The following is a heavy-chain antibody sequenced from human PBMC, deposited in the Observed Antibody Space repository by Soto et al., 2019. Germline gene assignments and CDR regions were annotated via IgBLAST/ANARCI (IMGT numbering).Heavy chain of an antibody. V-gene: IGHV3-7*05. D-gene: IGHD3-3*01. J-gene: IGHJ4*02. CDR1: GFTFTGYW. Sequence: EVQVVESGGGLVQPGGSLRLSCSVSGFTFTGYWMKWVRQAPGKGLEWVATINEDGGETYYVDSVRGQFTVSRDSAKNSMLLQMNSLRVEDTAVYYCASTRGYWGQGTLVTVSS. CDR3: ASTRGY. CDR2: INEDGGET.